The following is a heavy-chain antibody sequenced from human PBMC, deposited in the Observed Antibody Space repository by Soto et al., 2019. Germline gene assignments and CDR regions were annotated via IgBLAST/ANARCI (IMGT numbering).Heavy chain of an antibody. CDR3: ARRSGWSSYYYYYYIDV. J-gene: IGHJ6*03. V-gene: IGHV2-5*02. CDR2: IYWADDK. Sequence: QITLKESGPTLVKPTQTLTLTCTFSGFSLSTSGVGVGWIRQPPGTALELLALIYWADDKRYSPSLKSRLTITKDTSKNQVVLTMTNMDPVDTATYYCARRSGWSSYYYYYYIDVWGKGTTVTVSS. D-gene: IGHD6-19*01. CDR1: GFSLSTSGVG.